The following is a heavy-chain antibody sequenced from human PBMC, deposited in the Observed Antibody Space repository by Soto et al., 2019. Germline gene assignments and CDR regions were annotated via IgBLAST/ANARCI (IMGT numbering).Heavy chain of an antibody. Sequence: EVQLVESGGGLVQPGGSLRLSCAVSGFTFSTYWMHWVRQAPGRGLVWVSRIDGDGSTTDYADSVKGRFTVSRDNAKNTPYLQMNSLRADDTAVYYCARGGWCSGHTCPVDYWGQGILVPVSS. D-gene: IGHD2-15*01. CDR1: GFTFSTYW. CDR3: ARGGWCSGHTCPVDY. J-gene: IGHJ4*02. V-gene: IGHV3-74*01. CDR2: IDGDGSTT.